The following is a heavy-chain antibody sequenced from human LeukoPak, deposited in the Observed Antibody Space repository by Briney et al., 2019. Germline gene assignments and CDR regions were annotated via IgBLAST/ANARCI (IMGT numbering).Heavy chain of an antibody. CDR3: ARSVRAAAVTYYFDY. D-gene: IGHD6-13*01. V-gene: IGHV1-2*02. CDR2: INPNSGGT. CDR1: GYTFTGYY. J-gene: IGHJ4*02. Sequence: ASVKVSCKASGYTFTGYYMHWVRQAPGQGLEWMGWINPNSGGTNYAQKFQGRVTMTRDTSISTAYMELSRLRSNDTAVYYCARSVRAAAVTYYFDYWGQGTLVTVSS.